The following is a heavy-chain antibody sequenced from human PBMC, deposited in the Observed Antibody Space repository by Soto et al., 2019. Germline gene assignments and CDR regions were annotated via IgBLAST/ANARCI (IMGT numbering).Heavy chain of an antibody. J-gene: IGHJ4*02. CDR3: AKVGYCSGGSCYSRLLGPFDH. Sequence: GGSLRLSCAASGFTFSSYAMSWVRQAPGKGLEWVSAISGSGGSTYYADSVKGRFTISRDNSKNTLYLQMNSLRAEDTAVYYCAKVGYCSGGSCYSRLLGPFDHWGQGTLVTVSS. CDR2: ISGSGGST. CDR1: GFTFSSYA. V-gene: IGHV3-23*01. D-gene: IGHD2-15*01.